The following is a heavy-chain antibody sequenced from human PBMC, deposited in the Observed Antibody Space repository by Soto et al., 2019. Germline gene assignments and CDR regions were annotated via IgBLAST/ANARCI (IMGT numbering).Heavy chain of an antibody. V-gene: IGHV3-7*04. CDR3: ARGGRDLDY. J-gene: IGHJ4*02. CDR2: INHGGSEK. Sequence: VQVVESGGGLVQPGGSLRLSCEVSGFDFSGFWMNWVRQAPGKGLEWVANINHGGSEKNFVDSVKGRFTISSDNAKNSLYLQMNSLRAEDTAVYYCARGGRDLDYWGQGTLVTVSS. CDR1: GFDFSGFW. D-gene: IGHD2-21*02.